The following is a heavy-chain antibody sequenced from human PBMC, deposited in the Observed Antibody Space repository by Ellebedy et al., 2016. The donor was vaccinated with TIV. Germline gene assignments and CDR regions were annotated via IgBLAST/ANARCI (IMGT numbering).Heavy chain of an antibody. CDR1: GFTFSTYT. J-gene: IGHJ4*02. Sequence: GGSLRLXXAASGFTFSTYTLNWVRQAPGKGLEWVSSISSVSRYIYYADSVKGRFTISRDNAKNSLYLQMNSLRAEDTALYYCARENYNSSGYYGVSFDYWGQGTLVTVSS. CDR3: ARENYNSSGYYGVSFDY. V-gene: IGHV3-21*01. D-gene: IGHD3-22*01. CDR2: ISSVSRYI.